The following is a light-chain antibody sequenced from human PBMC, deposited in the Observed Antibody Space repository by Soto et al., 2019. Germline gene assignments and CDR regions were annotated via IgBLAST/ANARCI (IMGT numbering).Light chain of an antibody. CDR3: SSYTTSRSVL. J-gene: IGLJ2*01. CDR1: SSDVGAYDF. Sequence: QSALTQPASGAGSPGQSIAISCTGTSSDVGAYDFVSWYQQHPGKAPKVMIYDVNHRPSGVSDRFAGSKSGNTASLTISGLQAEDEYDYFCSSYTTSRSVLFCGGTKLTVL. V-gene: IGLV2-14*01. CDR2: DVN.